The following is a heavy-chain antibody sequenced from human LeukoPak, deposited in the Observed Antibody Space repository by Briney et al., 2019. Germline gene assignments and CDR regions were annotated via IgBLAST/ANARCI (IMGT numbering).Heavy chain of an antibody. Sequence: GRSLRLSCAASGFTFSSYAMPWVRQAPGKGLEWVAVISYDGSNKYYAGSVKGRFTISRDNSKNTLYLQMNSLRAEDTAVYYCASLSGRIFDYWGQGTLVTVSS. V-gene: IGHV3-30-3*01. CDR1: GFTFSSYA. D-gene: IGHD2-15*01. CDR2: ISYDGSNK. J-gene: IGHJ4*02. CDR3: ASLSGRIFDY.